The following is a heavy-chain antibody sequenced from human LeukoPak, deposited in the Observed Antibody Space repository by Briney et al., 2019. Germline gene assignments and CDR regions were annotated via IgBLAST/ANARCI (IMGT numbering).Heavy chain of an antibody. CDR1: GYTFTSYD. D-gene: IGHD3-16*01. Sequence: AAVKVSCKASGYTFTSYDINWLRQATAQGLEWMGWMNPNSGNTGYAQKFQVRVTITRNTSISTAYMELISLRSEDTAVYYCATGRLVDPEDYWGQGTLVTVSS. CDR2: MNPNSGNT. V-gene: IGHV1-8*01. CDR3: ATGRLVDPEDY. J-gene: IGHJ4*02.